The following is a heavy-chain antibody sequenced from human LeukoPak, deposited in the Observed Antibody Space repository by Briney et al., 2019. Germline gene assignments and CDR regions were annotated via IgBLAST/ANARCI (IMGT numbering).Heavy chain of an antibody. Sequence: ASVKVSCKASGYTFTSYGISWVRQAPGQGLEWMGWISAYNGNTNYAQKLQGRVTMTTDTSTSTAYMELRSLRSDDTAVYYCARDRLAVAGRRSYYYYGMDVWGQGTTVTVSS. J-gene: IGHJ6*02. V-gene: IGHV1-18*01. CDR3: ARDRLAVAGRRSYYYYGMDV. CDR2: ISAYNGNT. CDR1: GYTFTSYG. D-gene: IGHD6-19*01.